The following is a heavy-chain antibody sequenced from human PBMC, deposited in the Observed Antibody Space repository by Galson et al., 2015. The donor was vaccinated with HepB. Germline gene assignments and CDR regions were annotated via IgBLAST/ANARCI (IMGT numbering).Heavy chain of an antibody. CDR1: GYSFINYW. D-gene: IGHD6-13*01. CDR2: IYAGDSDT. Sequence: QSGAEVKKPGESLRISCKHSGYSFINYWIAWVRQMPGKGLEWMGIIYAGDSDTRYSPSFQGQVTISADKSITTAYLQWSSLKASDTAMYYCARRSADAFDIWGQGTMVTVSS. V-gene: IGHV5-51*03. J-gene: IGHJ3*02. CDR3: ARRSADAFDI.